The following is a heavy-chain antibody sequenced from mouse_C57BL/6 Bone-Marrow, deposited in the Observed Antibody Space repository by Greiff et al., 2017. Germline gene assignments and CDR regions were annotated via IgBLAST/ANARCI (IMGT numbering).Heavy chain of an antibody. J-gene: IGHJ3*01. CDR1: GFTFSSYG. V-gene: IGHV5-6*01. CDR3: ARLLGWFAY. CDR2: ISSGGSYT. D-gene: IGHD2-10*02. Sequence: EVKLVESGGDLVKPGGSLKLSCAASGFTFSSYGMSWVRQTPDKRLEWVATISSGGSYTYYPDSVKGRFTISRDNAKNTLYLQMSSLKSEDTAMYYCARLLGWFAYWGQGTGVTVSA.